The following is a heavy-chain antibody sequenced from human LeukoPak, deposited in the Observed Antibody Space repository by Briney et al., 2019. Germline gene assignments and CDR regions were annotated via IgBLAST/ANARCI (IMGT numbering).Heavy chain of an antibody. CDR2: INHSGST. V-gene: IGHV4-34*01. Sequence: SETLSLTCAVYGGSFSGYYWSWIRQLPGKGLEWIGEINHSGSTNYNPSLKSRVTISVDTSKNQFSLKLSSVTAADTAVYYCARGAVAANWGFDYWGQGTLVTVSS. CDR1: GGSFSGYY. D-gene: IGHD6-19*01. CDR3: ARGAVAANWGFDY. J-gene: IGHJ4*02.